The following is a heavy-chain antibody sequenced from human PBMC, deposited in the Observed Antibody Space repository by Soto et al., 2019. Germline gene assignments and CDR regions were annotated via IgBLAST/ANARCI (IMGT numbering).Heavy chain of an antibody. J-gene: IGHJ6*01. Sequence: EVQLVESGGGLVQPGGSLRLSCAASGFTFSSYWMHWVRQAPGKGLVWVSRINSDGSSTSYADSVKGRFTISRDNAKHSLYLQMNSLRAEDTALYYWARVLDDYGSGRKRGNSYDYGIDVW. D-gene: IGHD3-10*01. CDR1: GFTFSSYW. V-gene: IGHV3-74*01. CDR2: INSDGSST. CDR3: ARVLDDYGSGRKRGNSYDYGIDV.